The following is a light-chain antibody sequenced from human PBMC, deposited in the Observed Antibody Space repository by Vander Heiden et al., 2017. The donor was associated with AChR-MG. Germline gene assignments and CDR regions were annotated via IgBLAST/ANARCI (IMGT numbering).Light chain of an antibody. CDR1: QSVLKSSNNKNY. J-gene: IGKJ1*01. Sequence: DIVMTQSPDSLAVSLGERATINCKSSQSVLKSSNNKNYLGWYQKKPVQPPKLLIYWASTRESGVPDRFTGSGSGTDFTLTISSLQAEDVAVYYCRHDDASARTFGQGTKVEIK. CDR2: WAS. CDR3: RHDDASART. V-gene: IGKV4-1*01.